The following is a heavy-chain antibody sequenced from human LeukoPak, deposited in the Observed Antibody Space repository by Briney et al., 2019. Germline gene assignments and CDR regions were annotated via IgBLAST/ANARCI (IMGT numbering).Heavy chain of an antibody. CDR1: GYTFTGHY. CDR2: INPNSGGT. Sequence: ASVKVSCKASGYTFTGHYMHWVRQAPGQGLEWMGWINPNSGGTNYAQKFQGRVTMTRDTSVSTAYMELSRLRSDDTAVYYCARWQQLGETDHWGQGTLVTVSS. J-gene: IGHJ4*02. CDR3: ARWQQLGETDH. V-gene: IGHV1-2*02. D-gene: IGHD6-13*01.